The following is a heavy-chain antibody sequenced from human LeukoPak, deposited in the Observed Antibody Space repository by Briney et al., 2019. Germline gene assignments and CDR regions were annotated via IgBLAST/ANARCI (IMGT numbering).Heavy chain of an antibody. CDR1: GFTFSSYA. CDR3: TKDGGTGDSSSWFY. D-gene: IGHD6-13*01. CDR2: ISGSGGST. Sequence: PGGSLRLSCAASGFTFSSYAMNWVRQAPGKGLEWVSGISGSGGSTHYGDSVKGRFTISRDKSTNTLYLQMNSLRADDTAVYYCTKDGGTGDSSSWFYWGQGTLVTVSS. V-gene: IGHV3-23*01. J-gene: IGHJ4*02.